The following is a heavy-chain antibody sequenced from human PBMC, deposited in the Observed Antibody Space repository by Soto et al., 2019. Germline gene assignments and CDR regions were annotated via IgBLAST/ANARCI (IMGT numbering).Heavy chain of an antibody. CDR3: ARDSALWWCLLLKYYYYYYGMDV. Sequence: QVQLVESGGGVVQPGRSLRLSCAASGFTFSSYAMHWVRQAPGKGLEWVAVISYDGSNKYYADSVKGRFTISRDNSKNTLDLQMNRLRAEDTAVYYCARDSALWWCLLLKYYYYYYGMDVWGQGTTVTVSS. D-gene: IGHD2-21*02. V-gene: IGHV3-30-3*01. J-gene: IGHJ6*02. CDR1: GFTFSSYA. CDR2: ISYDGSNK.